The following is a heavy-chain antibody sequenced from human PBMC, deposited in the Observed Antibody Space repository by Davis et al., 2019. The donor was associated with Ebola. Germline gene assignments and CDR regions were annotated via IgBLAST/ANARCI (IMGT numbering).Heavy chain of an antibody. CDR3: AREATRDGWFDP. J-gene: IGHJ5*02. Sequence: SVKVSCKASGGTFSSYAISWVRQAPGQGLEWMGGIIPIFGTANYAQKFQGRVTMTTDTSTSTAYMELRSLRSDDTAVYYCAREATRDGWFDPWGQGTLVTVSS. CDR2: IIPIFGTA. CDR1: GGTFSSYA. V-gene: IGHV1-69*05.